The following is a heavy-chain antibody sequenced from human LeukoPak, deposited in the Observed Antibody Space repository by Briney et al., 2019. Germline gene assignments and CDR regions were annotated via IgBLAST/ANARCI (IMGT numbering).Heavy chain of an antibody. V-gene: IGHV1-8*03. D-gene: IGHD6-19*01. CDR1: GYTFTSYD. CDR3: ARAPSWGGLSSGSYYFDY. Sequence: GASVKVSCKASGYTFTSYDISWVRQATGQGLEWMGWMNPNSGNTGYAQKFQGRVTITRNTSISTAYMELSSLRSEDTAVYYCARAPSWGGLSSGSYYFDYWGQGTLVTVSS. CDR2: MNPNSGNT. J-gene: IGHJ4*02.